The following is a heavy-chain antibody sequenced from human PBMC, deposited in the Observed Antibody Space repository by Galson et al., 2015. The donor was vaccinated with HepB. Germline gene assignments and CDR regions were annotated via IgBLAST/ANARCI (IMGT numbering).Heavy chain of an antibody. J-gene: IGHJ4*02. V-gene: IGHV1-18*01. D-gene: IGHD2-2*01. CDR2: ISAYNSNT. CDR1: GYTFTSYG. Sequence: SVKVSCKASGYTFTSYGISWVRQAPGQGLEWMGWISAYNSNTNYAQKLQGRVTMTTDTSTSTAYMELRSLRSDDTAVYYCARDCSSTSCYGRNFDYWGQGTLVTVSS. CDR3: ARDCSSTSCYGRNFDY.